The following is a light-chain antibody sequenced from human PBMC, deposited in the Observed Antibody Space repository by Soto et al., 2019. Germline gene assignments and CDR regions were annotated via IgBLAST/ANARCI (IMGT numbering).Light chain of an antibody. CDR3: LQYGVPLWT. CDR2: GAS. CDR1: QSVTANY. V-gene: IGKV3-20*01. J-gene: IGKJ1*01. Sequence: EIAVTQSPGTLSLSPGERATLSCRASQSVTANYLAWYQQKPGQAPRLLIYGASIGATGIPDRFSGSGSGTDFTLTISRLEPEDFAVYYCLQYGVPLWTFGQGTKVEIK.